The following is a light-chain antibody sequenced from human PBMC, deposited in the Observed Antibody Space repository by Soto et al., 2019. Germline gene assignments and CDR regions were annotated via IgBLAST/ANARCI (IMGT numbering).Light chain of an antibody. CDR2: AAS. Sequence: DIQMTQSPSSVSASVGDRVTITCRASPGIGGWLAWYQQKPWKAPKLLIYAASSLQIGVPSRFSGSGSGTHFNLTVSSLQTEAWATDYCQQAYNFPLTFGGGTKVEIK. CDR1: PGIGGW. J-gene: IGKJ4*01. CDR3: QQAYNFPLT. V-gene: IGKV1D-12*01.